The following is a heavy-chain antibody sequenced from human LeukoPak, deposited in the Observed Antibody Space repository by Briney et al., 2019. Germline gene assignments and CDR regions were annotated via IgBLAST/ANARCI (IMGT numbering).Heavy chain of an antibody. CDR1: GFTFSSYS. CDR3: AKRQHWGQLAHDAFDI. D-gene: IGHD6-13*01. CDR2: ISGSGGST. V-gene: IGHV3-23*01. J-gene: IGHJ3*02. Sequence: GGSLRLSCAASGFTFSSYSMNWVRQAPGKGLEWVSAISGSGGSTYYADSVKGRFTISRDNSKNTLYLQMNSLRAEDTAVYYCAKRQHWGQLAHDAFDIWGQGTMVTVSS.